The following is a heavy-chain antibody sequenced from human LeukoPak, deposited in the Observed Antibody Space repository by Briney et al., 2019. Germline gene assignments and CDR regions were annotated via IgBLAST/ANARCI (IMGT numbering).Heavy chain of an antibody. J-gene: IGHJ4*02. D-gene: IGHD1-26*01. Sequence: ASVKVSCKASGGTFSSYAISWVRQAPGQGLVWMGGIIPIFGTANYAQKCQGRVTITTDESTSTAYMELSSLRSEDTAVYYCARGRAESLYYFDYWGQGTLVTVSS. V-gene: IGHV1-69*05. CDR3: ARGRAESLYYFDY. CDR1: GGTFSSYA. CDR2: IIPIFGTA.